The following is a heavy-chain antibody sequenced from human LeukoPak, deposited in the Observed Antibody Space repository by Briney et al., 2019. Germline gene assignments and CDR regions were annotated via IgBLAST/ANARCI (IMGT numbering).Heavy chain of an antibody. V-gene: IGHV3-23*01. J-gene: IGHJ6*02. Sequence: GGSLRLSCAASGFTFSSYATSWVRQAPGKGLEWVSAISGSGGSTYYADSVKSRFTISRDNSKNTLYLQMNSLRAEDTAVYYCAKDLTSIQLWLEGINYYYGMDVWGQGTTVTVSS. CDR2: ISGSGGST. D-gene: IGHD5-18*01. CDR1: GFTFSSYA. CDR3: AKDLTSIQLWLEGINYYYGMDV.